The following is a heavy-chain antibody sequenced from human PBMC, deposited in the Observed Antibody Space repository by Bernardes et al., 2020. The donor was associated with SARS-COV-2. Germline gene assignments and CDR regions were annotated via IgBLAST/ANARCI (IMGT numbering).Heavy chain of an antibody. D-gene: IGHD2-2*02. J-gene: IGHJ5*02. CDR3: ARDRCSSTNCYKVWLDP. CDR1: GCTFTSYG. Sequence: ASVKVSCKASGCTFTSYGISWVRQAPGQGLEWMGWISPYNGDTNYTQKFQGRVSMTLDTSTSTAYMELRSLRSDDTAVYYCARDRCSSTNCYKVWLDPWGQGTLVTVSS. CDR2: ISPYNGDT. V-gene: IGHV1-18*01.